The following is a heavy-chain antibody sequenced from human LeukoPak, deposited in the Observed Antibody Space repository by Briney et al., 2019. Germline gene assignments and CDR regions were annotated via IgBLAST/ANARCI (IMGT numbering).Heavy chain of an antibody. D-gene: IGHD6-19*01. CDR1: GYTFTGYY. J-gene: IGHJ4*02. CDR2: INPNSGGT. V-gene: IGHV1-2*02. CDR3: ARFSGWYRAEQFDY. Sequence: GASVKVSCKASGYTFTGYYMHWVRQAPGQGLEWMGWINPNSGGTNYAQKFQGRVTMTRDTSISTAYMELSRLRSDDTAVYYCARFSGWYRAEQFDYWGQGTLVTVSS.